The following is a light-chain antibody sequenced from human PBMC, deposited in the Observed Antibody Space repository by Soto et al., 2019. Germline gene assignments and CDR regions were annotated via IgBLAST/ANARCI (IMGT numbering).Light chain of an antibody. J-gene: IGKJ5*01. CDR1: QGLSSW. V-gene: IGKV1D-12*01. CDR2: SGS. Sequence: DIQMTQSPSSVSASVGDRVTITCRASQGLSSWLAWYQQKPGEPPKLLVYSGSSLESGVSSRFSGIGGGTDFTLTINSLQPEDFATCFCQQANSFPITFGQGKRLVSK. CDR3: QQANSFPIT.